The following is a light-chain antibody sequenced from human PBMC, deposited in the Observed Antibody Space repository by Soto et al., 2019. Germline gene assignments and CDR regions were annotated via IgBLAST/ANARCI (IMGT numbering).Light chain of an antibody. CDR1: QSVSSSY. J-gene: IGKJ5*01. V-gene: IGKV3D-20*02. CDR3: QQRSNWPPIT. CDR2: GAS. Sequence: EIVLTQSPGTLSLSPGERATLSCRASQSVSSSYLAWYQQKPGQAPRPLIYGASSRATGIPDRFSGSGSGTDFTLIISSLEPEDFAVYYCQQRSNWPPITFGQGTRLEIK.